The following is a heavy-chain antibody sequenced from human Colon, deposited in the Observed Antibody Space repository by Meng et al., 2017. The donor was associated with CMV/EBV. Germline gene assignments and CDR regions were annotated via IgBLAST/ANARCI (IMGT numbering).Heavy chain of an antibody. D-gene: IGHD2-21*02. Sequence: SGFTCTTYVMRGGRQAPGKGLEWVSSINAGGGRTYYPDSVKGRFTNSRDNSKNTLYLQMNSLRAEDTAIYYCTKSHCSGDCSGSDGSWGQGTLVTVSS. CDR2: INAGGGRT. CDR1: GFTCTTYV. J-gene: IGHJ5*02. CDR3: TKSHCSGDCSGSDGS. V-gene: IGHV3-23*01.